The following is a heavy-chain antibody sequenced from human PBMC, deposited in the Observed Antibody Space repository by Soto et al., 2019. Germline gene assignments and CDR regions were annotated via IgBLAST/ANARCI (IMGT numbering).Heavy chain of an antibody. CDR2: IIPIFGTA. CDR1: GGTFSSYA. CDR3: ARVVNYYDSSGYFLVFGAFDI. D-gene: IGHD3-22*01. Sequence: QVQLVQSGAEVKKPGSSVKVSCKASGGTFSSYAISWVRQAPGQGLEWMGGIIPIFGTANYAQKFQGRVTITADESTSTAYMELSSLRSEDTVVYYCARVVNYYDSSGYFLVFGAFDIWGQGTMVTVSS. J-gene: IGHJ3*02. V-gene: IGHV1-69*01.